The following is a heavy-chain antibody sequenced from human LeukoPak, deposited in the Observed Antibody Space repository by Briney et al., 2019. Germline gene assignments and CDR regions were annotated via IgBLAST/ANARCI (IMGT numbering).Heavy chain of an antibody. CDR3: ARMFGGNYYGYYFDN. V-gene: IGHV3-53*01. CDR1: GFTVNNYY. J-gene: IGHJ4*02. D-gene: IGHD1-26*01. CDR2: LYSGGMT. Sequence: GGSLRLSCAASGFTVNNYYTTWVRQAPGKGLECVSILYSGGMTYYADSVKGRFTISTDTSKNTVNLQMNSLRAEDTAIYYCARMFGGNYYGYYFDNWGQGSMLTVSS.